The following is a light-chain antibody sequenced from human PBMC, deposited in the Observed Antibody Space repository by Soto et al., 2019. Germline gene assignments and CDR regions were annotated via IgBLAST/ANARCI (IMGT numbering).Light chain of an antibody. CDR2: RHD. CDR1: STNIGGNF. Sequence: QSVLTQPPSASGTPGQRITISCSGSSTNIGGNFVYWYQQLPETAPKLLIYRHDQRPSGVPDRFSGSKSGTSASLAISGLRSEDEADYYCATWDDSLGCPVFAGGTKLTVL. J-gene: IGLJ2*01. CDR3: ATWDDSLGCPV. V-gene: IGLV1-47*01.